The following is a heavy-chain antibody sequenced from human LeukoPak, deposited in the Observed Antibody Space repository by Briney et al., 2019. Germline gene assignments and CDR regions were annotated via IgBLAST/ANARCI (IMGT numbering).Heavy chain of an antibody. CDR3: AREIQQLVRFYYYYYMDV. V-gene: IGHV1-2*02. CDR2: INPNSGGT. J-gene: IGHJ6*03. CDR1: GYTFTGYY. D-gene: IGHD6-13*01. Sequence: GASVKVSCKASGYTFTGYYMHWVRQAPGQGLEWMGWINPNSGGTNYAQKFQGRVTMTRDTSISTAYMELSRLRSDDTAVYYCAREIQQLVRFYYYYYMDVWGKGTTVTVSS.